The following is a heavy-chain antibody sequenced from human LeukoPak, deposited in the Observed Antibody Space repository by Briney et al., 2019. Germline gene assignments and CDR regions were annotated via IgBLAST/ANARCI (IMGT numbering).Heavy chain of an antibody. CDR1: GGSISSGGYY. Sequence: SEPLSLACTVSGGSISSGGYYWSWIRQHPGKGLEWIGYIYYSGSTYYNPSLKSRVTISVDTSKNQFSLKLSSVTAADTAVYYCARGGYSYGYDYWGQGTLVTVSS. D-gene: IGHD5-18*01. CDR3: ARGGYSYGYDY. J-gene: IGHJ4*02. CDR2: IYYSGST. V-gene: IGHV4-31*03.